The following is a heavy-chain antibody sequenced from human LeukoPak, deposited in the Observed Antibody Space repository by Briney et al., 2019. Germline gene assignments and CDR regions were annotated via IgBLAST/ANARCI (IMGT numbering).Heavy chain of an antibody. CDR1: GFTFRNFW. Sequence: PGGSLGLSCAASGFTFRNFWMYWVRQVPGKGLFWVSRINTDGSGTAYAEPVKGRFTISRDNAKNSLYLQMNSLRAEDTAVYYCARDTGYCSGGSCYSPGDAFDIWGQGTMVTVSS. CDR2: INTDGSGT. V-gene: IGHV3-74*01. CDR3: ARDTGYCSGGSCYSPGDAFDI. D-gene: IGHD2-15*01. J-gene: IGHJ3*02.